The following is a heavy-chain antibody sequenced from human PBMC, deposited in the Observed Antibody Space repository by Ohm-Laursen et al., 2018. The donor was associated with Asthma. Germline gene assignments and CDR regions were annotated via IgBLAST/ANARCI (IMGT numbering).Heavy chain of an antibody. Sequence: SLRLSCAASGFTFSSYAMGWVRQAPGKGLEWVSAISGSGGSTYYADSVKGRFTISRDNSKNTLYLQMNSLRAEDTAVYYCAKDGNTVTSHFDYWGQGTLVTVSS. V-gene: IGHV3-23*01. CDR1: GFTFSSYA. J-gene: IGHJ4*02. CDR3: AKDGNTVTSHFDY. CDR2: ISGSGGST. D-gene: IGHD4-17*01.